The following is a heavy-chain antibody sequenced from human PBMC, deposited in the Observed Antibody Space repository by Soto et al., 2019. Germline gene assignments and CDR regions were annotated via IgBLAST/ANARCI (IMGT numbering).Heavy chain of an antibody. CDR2: INPNSGGT. CDR1: GYTFTGYY. Sequence: ASVKVSCKASGYTFTGYYMHWVRQAPGHGLEWIGWINPNSGGTNYAQKFQGWVTMTRDTSISTAYMELSRLRSDDTAVYYCARDRGVDTAMVYYYYGMDVWGQGTTVTVSS. CDR3: ARDRGVDTAMVYYYYGMDV. V-gene: IGHV1-2*04. J-gene: IGHJ6*02. D-gene: IGHD5-18*01.